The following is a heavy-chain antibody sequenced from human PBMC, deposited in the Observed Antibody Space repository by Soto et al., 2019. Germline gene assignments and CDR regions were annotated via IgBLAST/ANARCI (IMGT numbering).Heavy chain of an antibody. J-gene: IGHJ4*02. CDR1: GDSVTSSNYY. D-gene: IGHD3-10*01. CDR3: AGKVELQSSFDY. CDR2: IYYSGNT. Sequence: SETLSLTCTVSGDSVTSSNYYWAWIRQPPGKGLEWIGSIYYSGNTYYNSSLKSRVTISVDKSKNQFSLKLNSVTAADTAVYYCAGKVELQSSFDYWGQGTLVTVSS. V-gene: IGHV4-39*01.